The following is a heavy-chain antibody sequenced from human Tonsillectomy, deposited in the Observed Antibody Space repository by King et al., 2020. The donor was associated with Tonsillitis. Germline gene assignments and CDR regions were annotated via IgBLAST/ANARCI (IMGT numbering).Heavy chain of an antibody. J-gene: IGHJ4*02. CDR1: GFTFSSYA. CDR3: AKDRGTYYYESSGYFEAFFDY. Sequence: VQLVESGGGLVQPGGSLRLSCAASGFTFSSYAMSWVRQAPGKGLEWVSAISGSGGSTYSADSVKGRFTISRDNSKNTLDLQMNSLRAEDTAVYYCAKDRGTYYYESSGYFEAFFDYWGQGTLVTVSS. CDR2: ISGSGGST. D-gene: IGHD3-22*01. V-gene: IGHV3-23*04.